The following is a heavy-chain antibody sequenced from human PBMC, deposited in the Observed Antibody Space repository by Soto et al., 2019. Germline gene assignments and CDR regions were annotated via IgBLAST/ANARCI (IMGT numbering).Heavy chain of an antibody. CDR2: INHSGST. CDR3: ARGNQYYYGSGSYYNNWFDP. J-gene: IGHJ5*02. CDR1: GGSFIGYY. Sequence: SSETLSLTCAVYGGSFIGYYWSWIRQPPGKGLEWIGEINHSGSTNYNPSLKSRVTISVDTSKNQFSLKLSSVTAADTAVYYCARGNQYYYGSGSYYNNWFDPWGQGTLVTVSS. D-gene: IGHD3-10*01. V-gene: IGHV4-34*01.